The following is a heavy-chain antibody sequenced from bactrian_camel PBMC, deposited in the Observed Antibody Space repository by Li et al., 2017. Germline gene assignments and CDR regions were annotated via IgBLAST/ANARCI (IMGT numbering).Heavy chain of an antibody. J-gene: IGHJ4*01. V-gene: IGHV3S1*01. CDR2: IDSDGNT. Sequence: HVQLVESGGGSVQAGGSLRLSCAASKYTGSPYCMGWFRQAPGKEREGVAAIDSDGNTSYADSVKGRFIISEDNAKNTLYLQLNDLKVGDTAMYHCAKGSSKYHWDTGRGPRSPSP. D-gene: IGHD3*01. CDR1: KYTGSPYC.